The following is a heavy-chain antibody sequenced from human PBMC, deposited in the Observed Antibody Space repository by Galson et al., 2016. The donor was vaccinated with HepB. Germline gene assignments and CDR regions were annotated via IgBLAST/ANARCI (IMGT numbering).Heavy chain of an antibody. CDR2: NNQDGSNN. CDR1: GLNFRNYW. D-gene: IGHD5/OR15-5a*01. CDR3: AKDSYSVPDI. Sequence: SLRLSCAASGLNFRNYWMSWVRQAPGKGLELVAKNNQDGSNNNYVDALKGRFTISRDNAKNSLYLQMNSLTTEDTAVYYCAKDSYSVPDIWGQGTLVTVSS. V-gene: IGHV3-7*03. J-gene: IGHJ3*02.